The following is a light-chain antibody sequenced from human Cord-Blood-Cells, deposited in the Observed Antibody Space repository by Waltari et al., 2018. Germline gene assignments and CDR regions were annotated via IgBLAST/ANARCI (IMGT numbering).Light chain of an antibody. Sequence: EIVLTHSPATLSLSPGARATLSSRASQSVSSYLAWYQQKPGQAPRLLIYDASNRATGIPARFSGSGSGTDFTLTISGLEPEDFAVYYCQQRRNWPGTFGQGTRLEIK. V-gene: IGKV3-11*01. J-gene: IGKJ5*01. CDR1: QSVSSY. CDR2: DAS. CDR3: QQRRNWPGT.